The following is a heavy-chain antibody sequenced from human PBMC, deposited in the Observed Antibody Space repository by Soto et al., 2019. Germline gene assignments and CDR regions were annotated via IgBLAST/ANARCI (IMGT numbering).Heavy chain of an antibody. CDR1: GGSISSYY. CDR3: ASMDSGSNYDY. J-gene: IGHJ4*02. Sequence: SETLSLTCTVSGGSISSYYWTWIRQPPGKGLEWIGYIYNSGSTNYNPSLKSRVTISVDTSKNQFSLKLSSVTAADTAVYYCASMDSGSNYDYWGQGTLVTVSS. V-gene: IGHV4-59*08. D-gene: IGHD1-26*01. CDR2: IYNSGST.